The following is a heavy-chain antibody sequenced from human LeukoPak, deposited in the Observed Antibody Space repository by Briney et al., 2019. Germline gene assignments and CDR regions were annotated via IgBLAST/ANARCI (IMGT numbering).Heavy chain of an antibody. V-gene: IGHV5-51*01. CDR1: GYSFTSYW. J-gene: IGHJ6*03. D-gene: IGHD5-24*01. CDR2: IYPGDSDT. Sequence: GESLQISCKGSGYSFTSYWIGWVRQLPGKGLEWMGIIYPGDSDTRYSPSFQGQVTISADKSISTAYLQWSSLKASDTAMYYCARHTLEMATPNTAYYYYYMDVWGKGTTVTVSS. CDR3: ARHTLEMATPNTAYYYYYMDV.